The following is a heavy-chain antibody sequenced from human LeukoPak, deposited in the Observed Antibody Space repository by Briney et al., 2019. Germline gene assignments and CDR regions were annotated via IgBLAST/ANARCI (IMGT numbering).Heavy chain of an antibody. CDR2: IGGSGGTT. D-gene: IGHD6-19*01. Sequence: GGSLRLSCAASGFTFNSYAMSWVRQAPGKGLEWVSAIGGSGGTTYYADSVKGRFTISRDNSNDTLYLQMNSLRAEDTALYYCAKRSRDSSGWFDHWGQGTLVTVSS. CDR1: GFTFNSYA. V-gene: IGHV3-23*01. CDR3: AKRSRDSSGWFDH. J-gene: IGHJ5*02.